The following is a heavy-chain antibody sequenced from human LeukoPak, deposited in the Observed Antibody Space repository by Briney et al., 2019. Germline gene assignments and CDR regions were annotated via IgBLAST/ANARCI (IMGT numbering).Heavy chain of an antibody. CDR1: GFTFRSYG. Sequence: GGSLRLSCAASGFTFRSYGFHWVRQAPGKGLEWVAIIWYDGSNKYYADSVKGRFTISRDNSKNSVYLEMNSLRVEDTALYYCARVFPNYGMDVWGQGTTVTVSS. CDR3: ARVFPNYGMDV. D-gene: IGHD3-10*02. V-gene: IGHV3-33*01. J-gene: IGHJ6*02. CDR2: IWYDGSNK.